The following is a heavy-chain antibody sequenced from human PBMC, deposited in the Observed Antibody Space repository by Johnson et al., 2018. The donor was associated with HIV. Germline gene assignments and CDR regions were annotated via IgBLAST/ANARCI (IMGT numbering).Heavy chain of an antibody. D-gene: IGHD6-19*01. Sequence: VQLVESGGGLVQPGRSLRLSCAASGFTFDDYAMHWVRQAPGKGLEWVSGISWNSGSNKYYADSVKGRFTISRDNSKNTLYLQMNSLKTEDTAVYYCTTVTKFPYSSGWDYDAFDIWGQGTMVTVSS. V-gene: IGHV3-9*01. CDR2: ISWNSGSNK. CDR1: GFTFDDYA. CDR3: TTVTKFPYSSGWDYDAFDI. J-gene: IGHJ3*02.